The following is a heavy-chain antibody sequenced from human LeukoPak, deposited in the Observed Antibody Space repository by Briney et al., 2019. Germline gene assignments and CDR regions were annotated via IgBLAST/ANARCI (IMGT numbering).Heavy chain of an antibody. J-gene: IGHJ4*02. CDR2: IYPGDPDT. V-gene: IGHV5-51*01. D-gene: IGHD2-21*02. CDR3: ARRADCGGDCYLQYYFDY. Sequence: GESLKISCKGSGYSFTNYWIGWVRQMPGKGLEFMGIIYPGDPDTRYSPSVQGQVTISADKSISTAYLQWSSLKASDTAMYYCARRADCGGDCYLQYYFDYWGQGTLVTVSS. CDR1: GYSFTNYW.